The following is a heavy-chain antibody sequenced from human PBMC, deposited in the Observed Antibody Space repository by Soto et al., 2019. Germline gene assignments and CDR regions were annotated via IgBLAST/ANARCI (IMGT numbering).Heavy chain of an antibody. CDR1: GFTFSSYA. J-gene: IGHJ4*02. CDR3: AKVELIWPVTTFDY. Sequence: GGSLRLSCAASGFTFSSYAMSWVSQAPGKGLEWVSAISGSGGSTYYADSVKGRFTISRDNSRNTLYLQMNSLRAEDTAVYYCAKVELIWPVTTFDYWGQGTLVTVSS. CDR2: ISGSGGST. V-gene: IGHV3-23*01. D-gene: IGHD4-4*01.